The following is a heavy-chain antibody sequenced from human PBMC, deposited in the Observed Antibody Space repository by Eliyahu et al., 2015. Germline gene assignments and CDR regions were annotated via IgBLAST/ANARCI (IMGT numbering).Heavy chain of an antibody. J-gene: IGHJ4*02. Sequence: QVQLVESGGGVVQPGGSLXPSCAXXGFTFSSYGLHWXRQAPGKGLEWXAFIRXDGSXKYYADSVKGRFTISRDNSKNTLYLQMNSLRAEDTAVYYCTLFGGYYFDYWGQGTLVTVSS. CDR2: IRXDGSXK. CDR3: TLFGGYYFDY. CDR1: GFTFSSYG. V-gene: IGHV3-30*02. D-gene: IGHD3-10*01.